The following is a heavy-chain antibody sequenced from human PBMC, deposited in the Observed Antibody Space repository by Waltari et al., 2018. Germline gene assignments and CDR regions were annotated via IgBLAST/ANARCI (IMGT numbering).Heavy chain of an antibody. D-gene: IGHD6-19*01. CDR3: AKGQWLPTYYFDY. V-gene: IGHV3-9*01. J-gene: IGHJ4*02. Sequence: EVQLVESGGGLVQPGRSLRLSCAASGFTFADYAMQWVRQAPGKGLEWVSGISWNSGSIGYADSVKGRFTISRDNAKNSLYLQMNSLRAEDTALYYCAKGQWLPTYYFDYWGQGTLVTVSS. CDR2: ISWNSGSI. CDR1: GFTFADYA.